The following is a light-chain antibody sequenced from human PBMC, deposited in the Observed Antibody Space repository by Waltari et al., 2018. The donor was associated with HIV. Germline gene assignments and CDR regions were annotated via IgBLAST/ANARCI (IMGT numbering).Light chain of an antibody. CDR3: QSYDRSLSASVV. CDR2: GNK. J-gene: IGLJ2*01. CDR1: SPTTGADTD. V-gene: IGLV1-40*01. Sequence: QSVLTQPPSVSGAPGQRVTTSCTGGSPTTGADTDLPWHQQIPGTAPKLLISGNKNRPSGVPDRFSASKSGASASLAITGLQAEDEADYFCQSYDRSLSASVVFGGGTKLTVL.